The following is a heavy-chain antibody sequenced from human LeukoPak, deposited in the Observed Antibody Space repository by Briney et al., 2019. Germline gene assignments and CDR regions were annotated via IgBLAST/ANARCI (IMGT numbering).Heavy chain of an antibody. V-gene: IGHV3-23*01. CDR1: GFTFSNYA. Sequence: PGASLRLSCAASGFTFSNYAMSWVRQAPGKGLEWVSAILGSGGSTYHADSVKGRFTVSRDNSRSTLYLQMKSLRAEDTALYYCAKWGDYDVLTGYYVPDYWGQGTRVTVSS. CDR3: AKWGDYDVLTGYYVPDY. D-gene: IGHD3-9*01. J-gene: IGHJ4*02. CDR2: ILGSGGST.